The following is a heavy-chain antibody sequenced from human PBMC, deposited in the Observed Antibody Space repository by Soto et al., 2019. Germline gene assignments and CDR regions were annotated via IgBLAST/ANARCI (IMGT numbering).Heavy chain of an antibody. J-gene: IGHJ6*02. CDR1: GLTISNAW. CDR3: TTGSVEGV. V-gene: IGHV3-15*07. Sequence: EVQLVESGGGFIYPGGSLRLSCAASGLTISNAWMNWVRQAPGKGLEWAGRIKTNTEGGTTDYAAAVKGRFTVSRDDSKHTLYLQMTSLKTEDTAVYYCTTGSVEGVWGQGTTVTVSS. CDR2: IKTNTEGGTT. D-gene: IGHD2-15*01.